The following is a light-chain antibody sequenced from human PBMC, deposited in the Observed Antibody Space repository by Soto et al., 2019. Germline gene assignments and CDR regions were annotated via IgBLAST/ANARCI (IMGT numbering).Light chain of an antibody. Sequence: DIAMTQSPDSLAVSLGERATINCKSSQSVLYSSNNQNYLAWYQQKPGQPPKLLIYWASTRESGVPDRFSGSGSGTDFTLTISSLQAEDVAVYYCQQYYSTPPTFGGGTKVDIK. CDR1: QSVLYSSNNQNY. CDR3: QQYYSTPPT. J-gene: IGKJ4*01. V-gene: IGKV4-1*01. CDR2: WAS.